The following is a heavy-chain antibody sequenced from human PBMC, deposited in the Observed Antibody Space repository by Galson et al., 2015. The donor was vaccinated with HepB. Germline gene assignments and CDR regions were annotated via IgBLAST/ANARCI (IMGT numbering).Heavy chain of an antibody. J-gene: IGHJ6*02. CDR2: IFWDDDT. CDR3: ARTRADTAMGCYYYYGMDV. CDR1: GFSFSTRGVA. Sequence: PALVKPTQTLTLTCTFSGFSFSTRGVAVGWIRQPPGKALEWLANIFWDDDTRYSPSLKTRLTISKDTSKNQVVLTMTNMDPVDTATYYCARTRADTAMGCYYYYGMDVWGQGTTVTVSS. V-gene: IGHV2-5*02. D-gene: IGHD5-18*01.